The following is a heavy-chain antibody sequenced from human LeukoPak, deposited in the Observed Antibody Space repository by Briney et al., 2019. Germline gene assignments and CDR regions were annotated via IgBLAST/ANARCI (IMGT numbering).Heavy chain of an antibody. Sequence: SETLSLTCAVYGGSFSGQYWSCIRQPPGKGLECLGDVIHSGRTNNTPSLKSRVTISVDTSKNQFSLKLSSVTAADTAVYYCARALIAARPLSLVYWGQGTLVTVSS. V-gene: IGHV4-34*12. CDR1: GGSFSGQY. CDR2: VIHSGRT. CDR3: ARALIAARPLSLVY. J-gene: IGHJ4*02. D-gene: IGHD6-6*01.